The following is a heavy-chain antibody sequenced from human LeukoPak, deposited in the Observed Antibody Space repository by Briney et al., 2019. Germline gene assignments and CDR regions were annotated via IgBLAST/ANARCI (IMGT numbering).Heavy chain of an antibody. J-gene: IGHJ3*02. D-gene: IGHD5-12*01. CDR1: GDSVSSNSAA. CDR2: TYYRSKWYN. V-gene: IGHV6-1*01. CDR3: ARAKDEFVATISAFDI. Sequence: SQTLSLTCAISGDSVSSNSAAWNWIRQSPSRGLEWLGRTYYRSKWYNDYAVSVKSRITINPDTSKNQFSLQLNSVTPEDTAVHYCARAKDEFVATISAFDIWGQGTMVTVSS.